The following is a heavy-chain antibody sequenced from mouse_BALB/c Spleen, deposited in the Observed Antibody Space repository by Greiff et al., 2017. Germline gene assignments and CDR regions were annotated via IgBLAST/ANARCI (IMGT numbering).Heavy chain of an antibody. CDR2: ISYDGSN. CDR3: ARGYDYLAWFAY. Sequence: VQLKESGPGLVKPSQSLSLTCSVTGYSITSGYYWNWIRQFPGNKLEWMGYISYDGSNNYNPSLKNRISITRDTSKNQFFLKLNSVTTEDTATYYCARGYDYLAWFAYWGQGTLVTVSA. CDR1: GYSITSGYY. V-gene: IGHV3-6*02. J-gene: IGHJ3*01. D-gene: IGHD2-4*01.